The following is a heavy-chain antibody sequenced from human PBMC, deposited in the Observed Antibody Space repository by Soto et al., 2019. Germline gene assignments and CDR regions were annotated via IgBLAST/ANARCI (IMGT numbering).Heavy chain of an antibody. D-gene: IGHD3-3*01. CDR1: GFTVTSNH. J-gene: IGHJ6*02. Sequence: EVQLVESGGGLFQPGGSLRFSCAASGFTVTSNHLSWVRQAPGKGLEWVSLIYSGSTTYYADSVRGRFTISRDNANNTLFLHMSSLRVEDTAVYYCARISYDYYYFYGMDVWGQGTTVTV. CDR2: IYSGSTT. V-gene: IGHV3-53*01. CDR3: ARISYDYYYFYGMDV.